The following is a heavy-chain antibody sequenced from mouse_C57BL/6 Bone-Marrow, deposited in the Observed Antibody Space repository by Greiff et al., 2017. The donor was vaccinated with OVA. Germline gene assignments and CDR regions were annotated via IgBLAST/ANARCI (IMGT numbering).Heavy chain of an antibody. Sequence: VKVEESGPGLVAPSQSLSITCTVSGFSLTSYGVDWVRQSPGTGLEWLGVIWGVGSTNYKSTLKYRLSNSKDNAKSQVFLKMNSLQTDDTTMYYCASGDSPRFAYWGQGTLVTVSA. V-gene: IGHV2-6*01. J-gene: IGHJ3*01. CDR1: GFSLTSYG. D-gene: IGHD6-5*01. CDR2: IWGVGST. CDR3: ASGDSPRFAY.